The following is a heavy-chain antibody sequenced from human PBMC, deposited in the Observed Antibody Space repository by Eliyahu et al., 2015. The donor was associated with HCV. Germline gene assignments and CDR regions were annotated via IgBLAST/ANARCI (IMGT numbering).Heavy chain of an antibody. CDR1: GFTFSXYA. J-gene: IGHJ6*02. CDR2: ISGSTGST. V-gene: IGHV3-23*01. CDR3: VKGYYGSGSYPGMDV. Sequence: EVQLLESGGALVQPGGSLRLSCAASGFTFSXYAMSWVRQAPGKGLGWVSAISGSTGSTYYADSVKGRFTISRDNSKNTLYLQMNSLRADDTAVYYCVKGYYGSGSYPGMDVWGQGTTVTVSS. D-gene: IGHD3-10*01.